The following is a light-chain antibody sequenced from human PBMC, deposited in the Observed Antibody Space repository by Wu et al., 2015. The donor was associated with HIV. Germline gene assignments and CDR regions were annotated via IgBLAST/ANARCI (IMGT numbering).Light chain of an antibody. Sequence: EIVMTQSPATLSVSPGERATLSCRASQSVGSNLAWYQQKRGQPPRLLIYGASTRATGIPARFSGSGSGTEFTLTISSMQSEDFAVYYCQQYNNWPPLTFGGGTKVEIK. CDR3: QQYNNWPPLT. J-gene: IGKJ4*01. V-gene: IGKV3-15*01. CDR2: GAS. CDR1: QSVGSN.